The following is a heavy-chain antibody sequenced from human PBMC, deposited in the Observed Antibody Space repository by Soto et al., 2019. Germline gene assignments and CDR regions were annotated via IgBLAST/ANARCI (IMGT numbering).Heavy chain of an antibody. J-gene: IGHJ4*02. CDR1: GFTFNNYA. D-gene: IGHD5-12*01. CDR3: ARDGVDIVATIQLDY. Sequence: GGSLRLSCAASGFTFNNYAMHWVRQAPGKGLEWVAVISYDGSNKYYADSVKGRFTISRDNSKNTLYLQMNSLRAEDTAVYYCARDGVDIVATIQLDYWGQGTLVTASS. CDR2: ISYDGSNK. V-gene: IGHV3-30-3*01.